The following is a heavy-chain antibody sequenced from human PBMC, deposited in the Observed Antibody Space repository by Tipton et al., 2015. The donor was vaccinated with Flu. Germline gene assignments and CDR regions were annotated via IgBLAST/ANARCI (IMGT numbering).Heavy chain of an antibody. CDR1: GGSISSFY. CDR3: ARRDFSNYVSDPKNWFDP. Sequence: TLSLTCTVSGGSISSFYWNWIRQPPRKGLEWIGNIHHTGNRYYNPSLKSRVTISVDKSKNQFSLRVISVTAADTAVYYCARRDFSNYVSDPKNWFDPWGQGTLVTVSS. D-gene: IGHD4-11*01. CDR2: IHHTGNR. J-gene: IGHJ5*02. V-gene: IGHV4-59*08.